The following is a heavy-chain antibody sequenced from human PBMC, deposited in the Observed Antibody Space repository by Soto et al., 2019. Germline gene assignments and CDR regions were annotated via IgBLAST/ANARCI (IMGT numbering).Heavy chain of an antibody. CDR2: IYFNGNT. V-gene: IGHV4-39*01. CDR3: ARQGSY. CDR1: GVSISDTSYY. Sequence: QLQLQESGPGLVKPSETLSLTCTVSGVSISDTSYYWGWIRQPLGKGLEWIGTIYFNGNTFYNPSLKSRLTISVDTSSNQFSLRLTSVTAADTAVYYCARQGSYWGQGTLVAVSS. J-gene: IGHJ4*02.